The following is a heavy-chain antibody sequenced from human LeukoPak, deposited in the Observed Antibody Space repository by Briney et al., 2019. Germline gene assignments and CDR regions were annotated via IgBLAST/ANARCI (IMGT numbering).Heavy chain of an antibody. J-gene: IGHJ4*02. CDR1: GLTFSNAA. V-gene: IGHV3-23*01. CDR2: ISDNGAST. CDR3: THKTGFDY. Sequence: GASLRLSCAASGLTFSNAAMSWVRQAPGKGLEWVSTISDNGASTFYADSVKGRFTISRDNSKNTLYLQMNSLRAEDTAVYFCTHKTGFDYWGQGTLVTVSS.